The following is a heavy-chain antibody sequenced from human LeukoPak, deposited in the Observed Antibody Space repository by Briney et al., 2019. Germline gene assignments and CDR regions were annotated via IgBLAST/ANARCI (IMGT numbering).Heavy chain of an antibody. Sequence: GGSLRLSCAASGFPVSSNFVSWVRLAPGRGLEWVSLIYISGSTYYPASVKGRFTISRDGSKNTLYLQMNSLRAEDTAVYYCARARRCGLIDDYGGCFDYWGQGTPVTVSS. CDR1: GFPVSSNF. J-gene: IGHJ4*02. CDR2: IYISGST. D-gene: IGHD4-23*01. V-gene: IGHV3-53*01. CDR3: ARARRCGLIDDYGGCFDY.